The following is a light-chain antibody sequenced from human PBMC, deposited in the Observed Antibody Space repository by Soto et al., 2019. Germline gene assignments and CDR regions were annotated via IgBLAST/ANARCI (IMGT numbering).Light chain of an antibody. V-gene: IGKV3-15*01. CDR3: QQYDNWPPWT. J-gene: IGKJ1*01. Sequence: EIVLIQSPATLSLSPGERATLSCRASQSVGSNLAWYQQKPGQAPRLLIYGASTRATGIPGRFSASGSGTEFTLTISSLQSEDFVVYYCQQYDNWPPWTFGQGTKVDIK. CDR1: QSVGSN. CDR2: GAS.